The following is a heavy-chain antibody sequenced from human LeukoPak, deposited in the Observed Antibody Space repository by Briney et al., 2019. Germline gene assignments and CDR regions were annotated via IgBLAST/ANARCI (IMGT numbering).Heavy chain of an antibody. Sequence: SETLSLTCAVYGGSFSGYYWSWIRQPPGKGLEWIGEINHSGSTNYNPSLKSRVTKSVDTSKNQFSLKLSSVTAADTAVYYCARNRGSYASDYWGQGTLVTVSS. CDR1: GGSFSGYY. J-gene: IGHJ4*02. D-gene: IGHD1-26*01. CDR3: ARNRGSYASDY. CDR2: INHSGST. V-gene: IGHV4-34*01.